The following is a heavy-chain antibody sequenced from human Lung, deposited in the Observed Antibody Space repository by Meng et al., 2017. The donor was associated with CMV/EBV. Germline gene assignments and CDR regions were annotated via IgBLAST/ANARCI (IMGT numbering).Heavy chain of an antibody. CDR1: GGSIGSGGYY. CDR3: AREAGRDGYATPKFDY. D-gene: IGHD5-24*01. V-gene: IGHV4-31*03. J-gene: IGHJ4*02. CDR2: IYYTGST. Sequence: QVQMPEAGPGLVKPPQTLSLTCTVSGGSIGSGGYYWSWIRQHPGKGLEWIGYIYYTGSTFYNPSLKSRVTISVDTSKNQFSLKLIPATAADTAVYYCAREAGRDGYATPKFDYWGQGTLVTVSS.